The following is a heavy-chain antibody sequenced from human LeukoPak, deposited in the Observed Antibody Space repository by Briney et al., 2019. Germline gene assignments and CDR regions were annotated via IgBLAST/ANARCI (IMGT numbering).Heavy chain of an antibody. Sequence: SETLSLTCAVYGGSFSGYYWSWIRQPPGKGLEWIGEINHSGSTNYNPSLKSRVTLSVDTSKNQFSLKLSSVTAADTAVYYCATAGNDYGDYQLDYWGQGTLVTVSS. J-gene: IGHJ4*02. CDR3: ATAGNDYGDYQLDY. D-gene: IGHD4-17*01. CDR1: GGSFSGYY. CDR2: INHSGST. V-gene: IGHV4-34*01.